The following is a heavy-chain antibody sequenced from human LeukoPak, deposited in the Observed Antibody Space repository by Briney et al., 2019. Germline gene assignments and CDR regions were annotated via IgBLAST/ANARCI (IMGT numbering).Heavy chain of an antibody. CDR3: ARNGADSSSWPYDY. CDR1: GFTCSDYY. Sequence: PGGSLRLSCAASGFTCSDYYMSWIRQAPGKGLEWVSYISSSGSTIYYADSVKGRFTISRDNAKNSLYLQMNSLRAEDTAVYYCARNGADSSSWPYDYWGQGTLVTVSS. D-gene: IGHD6-13*01. J-gene: IGHJ4*02. V-gene: IGHV3-11*04. CDR2: ISSSGSTI.